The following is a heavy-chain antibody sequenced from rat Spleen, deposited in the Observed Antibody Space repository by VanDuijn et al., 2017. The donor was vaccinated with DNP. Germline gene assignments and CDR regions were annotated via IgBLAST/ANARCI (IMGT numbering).Heavy chain of an antibody. J-gene: IGHJ2*01. V-gene: IGHV5-31*01. D-gene: IGHD3-8*01. Sequence: EVQLVESGGGPVQPGRSLKLSCVASGFIFSNYWLTWIRQAPGKGLAWVASISSTGDTTYYSDSVKGRCSLSRDNAKSTLYLQVNSLRSEDTATYYCTSNPHIRTAAPFDYWGQGVTVTVSS. CDR3: TSNPHIRTAAPFDY. CDR1: GFIFSNYW. CDR2: ISSTGDTT.